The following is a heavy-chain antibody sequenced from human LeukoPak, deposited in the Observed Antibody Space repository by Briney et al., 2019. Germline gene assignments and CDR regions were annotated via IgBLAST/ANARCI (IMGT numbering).Heavy chain of an antibody. CDR3: ARVIFGDYYYDSSGYPDY. CDR2: ISAYNGNT. CDR1: CYTFTSYG. D-gene: IGHD3-22*01. V-gene: IGHV1-18*01. J-gene: IGHJ4*02. Sequence: ASVKVSCKASCYTFTSYGISWVRQAPGQGLEWVGWISAYNGNTNYAQKLQGRVTMTTDTSTSTAYMELRSLRSDDTAVYYCARVIFGDYYYDSSGYPDYWGQGTLVTVSS.